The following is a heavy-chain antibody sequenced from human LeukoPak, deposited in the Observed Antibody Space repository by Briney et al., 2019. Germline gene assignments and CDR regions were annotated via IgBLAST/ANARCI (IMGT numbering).Heavy chain of an antibody. CDR3: AKHPPRVDYYYYYMDV. CDR2: IYNSGST. D-gene: IGHD3-16*01. Sequence: SETLSLTCAVSDYSIRSGGYSWNWIRQPPGKGLEWIGYIYNSGSTNYNPSLKSRVTISVDMSKNQFSLKLTSVTAADTAVYYCAKHPPRVDYYYYYMDVWGKGTTVTISS. J-gene: IGHJ6*03. CDR1: DYSIRSGGYS. V-gene: IGHV4-30-2*01.